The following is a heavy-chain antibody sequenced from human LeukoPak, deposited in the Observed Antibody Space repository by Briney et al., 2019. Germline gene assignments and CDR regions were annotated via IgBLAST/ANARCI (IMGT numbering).Heavy chain of an antibody. D-gene: IGHD6-19*01. CDR2: INNDGSTT. CDR1: GFTFSSYW. V-gene: IGHV3-74*01. J-gene: IGHJ4*02. CDR3: ARAYSSFDY. Sequence: GGSLRLSCAVSGFTFSSYWMHWVRQAPGKGLVWVSRINNDGSTTAYADSVKGRFTISRDNTKNTLYLQMNSLRAEDTAVYYCARAYSSFDYWGQGTLVTVSS.